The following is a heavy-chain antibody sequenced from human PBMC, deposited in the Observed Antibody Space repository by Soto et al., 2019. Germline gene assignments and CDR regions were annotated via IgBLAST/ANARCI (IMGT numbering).Heavy chain of an antibody. CDR3: AKGGGFGAGAYYNVAY. CDR1: GFSFSSYA. CDR2: TTDDGGRT. Sequence: GGSLRLSCTASGFSFSSYAMTWVRQAPGKGLEWVSSTTDDGGRTFYADSVKGRFTISRDNSNNRPYLQMNRLRGEDTAVYYCAKGGGFGAGAYYNVAYWGQGTLVTVSS. D-gene: IGHD3-10*01. J-gene: IGHJ4*02. V-gene: IGHV3-23*01.